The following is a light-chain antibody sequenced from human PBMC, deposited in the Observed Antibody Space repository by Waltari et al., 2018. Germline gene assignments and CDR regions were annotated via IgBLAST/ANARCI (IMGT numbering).Light chain of an antibody. J-gene: IGLJ3*02. CDR1: SGHSSNV. Sequence: QLVLTQSPSASASLGASVKLTCTLSSGHSSNVIAWLQQQPEKGPRYWMKVNSEGSHSKGDEIPDRFSGSSSGAERYLTISSLQSEDEADYYCQTGGHGTWVFGGGTKLTVL. CDR2: VNSEGSH. V-gene: IGLV4-69*01. CDR3: QTGGHGTWV.